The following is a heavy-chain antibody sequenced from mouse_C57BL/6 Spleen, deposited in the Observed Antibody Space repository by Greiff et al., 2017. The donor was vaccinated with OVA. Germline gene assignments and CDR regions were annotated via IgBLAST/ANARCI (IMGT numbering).Heavy chain of an antibody. CDR2: IYPGDGDT. Sequence: VKLQESGAELVKPGASVKISCKASGYAFSSYWMNWVKQRPGKGLEWIGQIYPGDGDTNYNGKFKGKATLTADKSSSTAYMQLSSLTSEDSAVYFCARRGERGPYWYFDVWGTGTTVTVSS. J-gene: IGHJ1*03. CDR1: GYAFSSYW. V-gene: IGHV1-80*01. CDR3: ARRGERGPYWYFDV.